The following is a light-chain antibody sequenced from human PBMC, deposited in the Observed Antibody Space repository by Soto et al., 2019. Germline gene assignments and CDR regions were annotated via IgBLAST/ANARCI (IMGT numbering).Light chain of an antibody. CDR2: AAF. V-gene: IGKV1-12*01. CDR3: QQADSFPIT. J-gene: IGKJ5*01. CDR1: EDINSR. Sequence: DIQMTQSPSSLSASVGDRVTIPCRASEDINSRLAWYQQKPGNAPKLLIYAAFILQSGVPSRFSGYGSGTDFTLSISSLQPEDFATYYCQQADSFPITFGQGTR.